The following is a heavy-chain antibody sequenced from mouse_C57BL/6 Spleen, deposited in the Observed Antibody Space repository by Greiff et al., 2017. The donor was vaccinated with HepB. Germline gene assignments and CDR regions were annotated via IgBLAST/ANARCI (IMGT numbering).Heavy chain of an antibody. CDR3: ARRYYGSPNY. V-gene: IGHV1-50*01. D-gene: IGHD1-1*01. J-gene: IGHJ2*01. CDR2: IDPSDSYS. CDR1: GYTFTSYW. Sequence: VQLQQPGAELVKPGASVKLSCKASGYTFTSYWMQWVNQRPGQGLEWIGEIDPSDSYSNYNQKFKGKATLTVDTSSSTAYMQLSSLTSEDSAVYYCARRYYGSPNYWGQGTTLTVSS.